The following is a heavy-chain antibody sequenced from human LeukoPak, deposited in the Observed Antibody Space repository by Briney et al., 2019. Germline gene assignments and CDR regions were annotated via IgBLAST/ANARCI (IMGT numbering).Heavy chain of an antibody. CDR1: GGSISSSSYC. D-gene: IGHD5-18*01. CDR3: ARGTRDTSGYNYWVDY. CDR2: IYYSGST. Sequence: SETLSLTCTVSGGSISSSSYCWGWIRQPPGKGLEWIGCIYYSGSTYYNPSLKSRVTISVDTSKNQFSLKLSSVTAADTAVYHCARGTRDTSGYNYWVDYWGQGTLVTVSS. J-gene: IGHJ4*02. V-gene: IGHV4-39*07.